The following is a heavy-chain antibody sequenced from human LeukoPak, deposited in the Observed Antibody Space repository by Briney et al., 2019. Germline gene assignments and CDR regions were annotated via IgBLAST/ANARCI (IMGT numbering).Heavy chain of an antibody. CDR1: GYTFTSYA. V-gene: IGHV7-4-1*02. D-gene: IGHD3-22*01. Sequence: ASVKVSCKASGYTFTSYAMNWVRQAPGQGLEWMGWINTNTGNPTYAQGFTGRFVFSLDTSVSTAYLQISSLKAEDTAVYYCARATYYYDSSGSTLLYYFDYWGQGTLVTVSS. J-gene: IGHJ4*02. CDR2: INTNTGNP. CDR3: ARATYYYDSSGSTLLYYFDY.